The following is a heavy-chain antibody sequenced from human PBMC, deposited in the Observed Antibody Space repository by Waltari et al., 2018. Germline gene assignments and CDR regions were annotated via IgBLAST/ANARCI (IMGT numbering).Heavy chain of an antibody. CDR1: GGSISSYY. V-gene: IGHV4-4*07. D-gene: IGHD6-19*01. J-gene: IGHJ6*03. CDR3: AREEAVAGAYYYYYYMDV. CDR2: IYTSGST. Sequence: QVQLQESGPGLVKPSETLSLTCTVSGGSISSYYWSWIRQPAGKGLEWIGRIYTSGSTNYNPSLKSRVTMSVDTSKNQCSLKLSSVTAADTAVYYCAREEAVAGAYYYYYYMDVWGKGTTVTVSS.